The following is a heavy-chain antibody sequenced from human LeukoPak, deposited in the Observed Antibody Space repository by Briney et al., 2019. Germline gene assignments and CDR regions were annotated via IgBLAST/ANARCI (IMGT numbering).Heavy chain of an antibody. Sequence: ASVKFSCKASGYTFTSYGISCVRQAPGQGLEWMGWISAYNGNTNYAQKLQGRVTMTTDTSTSTAYMELRSLRSDDTAVYYCARDGYGSGKGYFDYWGQGSLVTVSS. CDR2: ISAYNGNT. CDR1: GYTFTSYG. CDR3: ARDGYGSGKGYFDY. J-gene: IGHJ4*02. D-gene: IGHD3-10*01. V-gene: IGHV1-18*01.